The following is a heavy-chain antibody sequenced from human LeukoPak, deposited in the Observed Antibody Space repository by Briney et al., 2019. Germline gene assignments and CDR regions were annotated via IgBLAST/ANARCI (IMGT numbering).Heavy chain of an antibody. D-gene: IGHD6-19*01. CDR2: IYHSGST. CDR3: AREGFAVAGTYFDY. CDR1: GGSISSSNW. J-gene: IGHJ4*02. V-gene: IGHV4-4*02. Sequence: PSESLSLTCAVSGGSISSSNWWSWVRQPPGKGLEWIGEIYHSGSTNYNPSLKSQVTISVDKSKNQFSLKLSSVTAADTAVYYCAREGFAVAGTYFDYWGQGTLVTVSS.